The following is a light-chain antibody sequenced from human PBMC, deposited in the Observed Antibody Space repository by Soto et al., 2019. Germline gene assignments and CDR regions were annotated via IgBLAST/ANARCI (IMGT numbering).Light chain of an antibody. CDR2: DVS. CDR1: SSGVGGYNY. J-gene: IGLJ1*01. V-gene: IGLV2-11*01. Sequence: QSALTQPRSVSVSPGQSVTISCTGTSSGVGGYNYVSWYQQPRGKAPKVMIYDVSKRPSGVPDRFSGSKSGTTASLPISGFQAEDEADYYCCSYVGSYIHHVFGTGTKLTVL. CDR3: CSYVGSYIHHV.